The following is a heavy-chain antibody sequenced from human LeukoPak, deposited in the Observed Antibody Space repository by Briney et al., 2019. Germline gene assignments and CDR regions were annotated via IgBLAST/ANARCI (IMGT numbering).Heavy chain of an antibody. J-gene: IGHJ4*02. V-gene: IGHV4-59*12. CDR2: IYYSGST. CDR1: GGSISSYY. D-gene: IGHD4-17*01. Sequence: SETLSLTCTVSGGSISSYYWSWIRQPPGKGLEWIGNIYYSGSTYYNPSLKSRVTISVDTSKNQFSLKLTSVTAADTAVYYCAREALRDYGDNDYWGQGTLVTVSS. CDR3: AREALRDYGDNDY.